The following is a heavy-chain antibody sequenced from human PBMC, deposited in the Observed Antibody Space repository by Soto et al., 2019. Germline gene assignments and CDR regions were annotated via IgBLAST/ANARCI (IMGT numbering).Heavy chain of an antibody. D-gene: IGHD6-13*01. J-gene: IGHJ5*02. V-gene: IGHV2-70*04. CDR2: IDWDDDK. CDR3: ARIIVAAGNRWFDP. CDR1: GFSLSTSGMR. Sequence: SGPTLVNPTQTLTLTCTFSGFSLSTSGMRVSWIRQPPGKALEWLARIDWDDDKLYSTSLKTRLTISKDTSKNQVVLTMTNMDPVDTATYYCARIIVAAGNRWFDPWGQGTLVTVSS.